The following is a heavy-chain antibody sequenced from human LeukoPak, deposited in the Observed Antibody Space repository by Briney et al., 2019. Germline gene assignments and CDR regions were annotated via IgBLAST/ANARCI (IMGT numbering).Heavy chain of an antibody. J-gene: IGHJ5*01. V-gene: IGHV3-7*01. CDR1: GFTFSNYW. D-gene: IGHD4-17*01. CDR3: ARLKDAVTIFDC. CDR2: IKEDGSDK. Sequence: GGSLRLSCIASGFTFSNYWMSWVRQAPGKGLEWVASIKEDGSDKYYVDSVKGRFTISRDNTKNSLFVQMGSLRAEDTAVYYCARLKDAVTIFDCWGQGILVTVSS.